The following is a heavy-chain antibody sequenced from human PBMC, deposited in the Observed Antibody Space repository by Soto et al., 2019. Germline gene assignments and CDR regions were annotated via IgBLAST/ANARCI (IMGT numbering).Heavy chain of an antibody. V-gene: IGHV4-59*01. CDR1: GGSISSYY. J-gene: IGHJ5*02. CDR2: IYYSGST. CDR3: ARELLSGWFDP. Sequence: KASETLSLTCTVSGGSISSYYWSWIRQPPGKGLEWIGYIYYSGSTNYNPSLKSRVTISVDTSKNQFSLKLSSVTAADTAVYYCARELLSGWFDPWGQGTLVTVSS. D-gene: IGHD2-2*01.